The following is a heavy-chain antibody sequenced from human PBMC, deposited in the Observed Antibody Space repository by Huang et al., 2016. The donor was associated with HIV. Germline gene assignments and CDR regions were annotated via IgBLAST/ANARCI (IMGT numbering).Heavy chain of an antibody. CDR3: ARGGWYYDFWSGYYYFDY. CDR2: INSDGSIT. Sequence: EVQLVESGGGLVQPGGSLRLSCAASGFTFSRYWMHWVRQAPGKGVVVVPRINSDGSITRYADSVKGRFTNARDNAKNTLYLQMNRLRAEDTAVYYCARGGWYYDFWSGYYYFDYWGQGTLVTVSS. D-gene: IGHD3-3*01. J-gene: IGHJ4*02. V-gene: IGHV3-74*01. CDR1: GFTFSRYW.